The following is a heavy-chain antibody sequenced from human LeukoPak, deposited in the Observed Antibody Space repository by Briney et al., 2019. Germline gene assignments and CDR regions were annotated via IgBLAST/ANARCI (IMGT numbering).Heavy chain of an antibody. CDR1: GGSISSHY. CDR3: ARASGYNWNHGSDY. CDR2: IYYGGST. Sequence: SETLSLTCSVSGGSISSHYWSWIRQAPGKRLEWIGYIYYGGSTNYNPSLKSRVTISLDTSKNQFSLKLSSVTAADTAVYYCARASGYNWNHGSDYWGQGTLVTVSS. J-gene: IGHJ4*02. D-gene: IGHD1-14*01. V-gene: IGHV4-59*08.